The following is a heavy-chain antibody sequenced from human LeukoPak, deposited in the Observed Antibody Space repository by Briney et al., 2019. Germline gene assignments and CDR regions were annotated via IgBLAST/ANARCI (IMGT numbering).Heavy chain of an antibody. Sequence: GASVKVSCKASGYTFTSYDINWVRQATGQGLEWMGWMNPNSGNTGYAQKFQGRVTITRNTSISTAYMELSSLRSEDTAVYYCARGGIVATISAFDIWGQGTMVTVSS. J-gene: IGHJ3*02. D-gene: IGHD5-12*01. CDR1: GYTFTSYD. V-gene: IGHV1-8*03. CDR2: MNPNSGNT. CDR3: ARGGIVATISAFDI.